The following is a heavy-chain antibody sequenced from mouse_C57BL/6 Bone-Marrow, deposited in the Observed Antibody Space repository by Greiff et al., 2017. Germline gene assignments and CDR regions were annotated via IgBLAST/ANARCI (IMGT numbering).Heavy chain of an antibody. J-gene: IGHJ2*01. CDR3: ARSGLYYGNLYYFDY. V-gene: IGHV1-52*01. CDR2: IDPSDSET. Sequence: QVHVKQPGAELVRPGSSVKLSCKASGYTFTSYWMHWVKQRPIQGLEWIGNIDPSDSETHYNQKFKDKATLTVDKSSSTAYMQLSSLTSEDSAVYYCARSGLYYGNLYYFDYWGQGTTLTVSS. CDR1: GYTFTSYW. D-gene: IGHD2-1*01.